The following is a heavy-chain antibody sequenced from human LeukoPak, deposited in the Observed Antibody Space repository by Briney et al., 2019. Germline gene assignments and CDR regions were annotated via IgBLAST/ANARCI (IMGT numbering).Heavy chain of an antibody. J-gene: IGHJ4*02. D-gene: IGHD2-15*01. CDR2: IIPIFGTA. CDR1: GGTFSNYA. Sequence: ASVNVSCKASGGTFSNYAISWVRQAPGQGLEWMGGIIPIFGTANYAQKFQGRVTITADESTSTAYMELSSLRSEDTAVYYCARSVGSGLPANYWGQGTLVTVSS. CDR3: ARSVGSGLPANY. V-gene: IGHV1-69*13.